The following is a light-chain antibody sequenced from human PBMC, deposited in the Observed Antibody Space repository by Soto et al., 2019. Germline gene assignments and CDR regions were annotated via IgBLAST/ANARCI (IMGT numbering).Light chain of an antibody. V-gene: IGKV3-11*01. Sequence: EIVLTQSPATLSLSPGERATLSCRASQSVSSYLAWYQQKPGQAPRLLIYDASNRATGIPARFSGSGSGTDFTLTISSLEPEDFAIYYCQQRSKVPLTFGGGTKVEIK. J-gene: IGKJ4*01. CDR3: QQRSKVPLT. CDR2: DAS. CDR1: QSVSSY.